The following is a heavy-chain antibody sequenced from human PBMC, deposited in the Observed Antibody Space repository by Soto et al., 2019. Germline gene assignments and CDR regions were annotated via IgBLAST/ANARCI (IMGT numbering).Heavy chain of an antibody. CDR3: ASYGDYLNGFDY. J-gene: IGHJ4*02. CDR1: GFTFSSYA. V-gene: IGHV3-30-3*01. CDR2: ISYDGVNK. D-gene: IGHD4-17*01. Sequence: QVQLVESGGGVVQPGRSLRLSCAASGFTFSSYAMHWVRQAPGKGLEWVALISYDGVNKYYADSVKGRFTLSRDNSKNTLYLQMNSVRAEDTAVYYCASYGDYLNGFDYWGQGTLVTVSS.